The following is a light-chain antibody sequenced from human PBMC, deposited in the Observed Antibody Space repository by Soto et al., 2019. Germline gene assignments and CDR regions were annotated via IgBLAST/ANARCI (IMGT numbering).Light chain of an antibody. Sequence: QSALTQPASVSGSPGQSITISCTGTSSDVGGYNYVSWYQQHPGKAPKLMIYDVSNRPSGVSDRFSGSKSGNTASLTISGFLDEDEADYYCSSYPSSSTLLSVFGTGTKVTVL. J-gene: IGLJ1*01. CDR3: SSYPSSSTLLSV. CDR1: SSDVGGYNY. CDR2: DVS. V-gene: IGLV2-14*01.